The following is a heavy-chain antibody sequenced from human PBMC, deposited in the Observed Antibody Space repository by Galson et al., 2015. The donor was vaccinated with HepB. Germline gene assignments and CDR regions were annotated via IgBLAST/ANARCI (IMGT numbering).Heavy chain of an antibody. CDR1: GFTVSTSY. CDR2: MYSGGST. J-gene: IGHJ5*02. Sequence: SLRLSCAASGFTVSTSYMSWVRQAPGKGLGWVSVMYSGGSTYYADSVKGRFTISRDNSKNTLFLQMNSLRVADTDMYYCARELRAYCSAGSCNWFAPWGKGTLVTVSS. D-gene: IGHD2-15*01. CDR3: ARELRAYCSAGSCNWFAP. V-gene: IGHV3-53*01.